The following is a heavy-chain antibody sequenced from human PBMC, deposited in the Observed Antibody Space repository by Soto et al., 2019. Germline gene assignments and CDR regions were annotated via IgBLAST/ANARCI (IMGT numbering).Heavy chain of an antibody. CDR2: IYYSGST. V-gene: IGHV4-59*01. J-gene: IGHJ3*02. CDR1: GGSISSYY. CDR3: ARVWGGAFDI. Sequence: SETLSLTCTVSGGSISSYYWSWIRQPPGKGLEWIGYIYYSGSTNYNPSLKSRVTISVDTSENQFSLKLSSVTAADTAVYYCARVWGGAFDIWGQGTMVTVSS. D-gene: IGHD3-10*01.